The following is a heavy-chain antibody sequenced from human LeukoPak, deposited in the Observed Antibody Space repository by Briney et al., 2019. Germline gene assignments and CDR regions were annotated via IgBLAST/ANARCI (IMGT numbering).Heavy chain of an antibody. Sequence: SETLSLTCTDPGGSISSYYWSWIRQPPGKGLEWIGYIYYSGSTNYNPSLKSRVTISVDTSKNQFSLKLSSVAAADTAVYYSTGGKGTDSGSYLYYYYYYMDVWGKGTTVTISS. CDR3: TGGKGTDSGSYLYYYYYYMDV. V-gene: IGHV4-59*12. CDR1: GGSISSYY. CDR2: IYYSGST. D-gene: IGHD1-26*01. J-gene: IGHJ6*03.